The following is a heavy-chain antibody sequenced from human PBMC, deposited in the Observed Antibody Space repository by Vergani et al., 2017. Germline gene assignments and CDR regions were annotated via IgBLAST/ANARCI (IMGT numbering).Heavy chain of an antibody. D-gene: IGHD4-23*01. CDR3: ARDPAPSPTVVTFLLDV. J-gene: IGHJ6*04. CDR2: ISSSSSYI. CDR1: GFTFSSYS. V-gene: IGHV3-21*01. Sequence: EVHLLESGGGQVEAGGSLRLSCVASGFTFSSYSMNWVRQAPGKGLEWVSSISSSSSYIYYADSVKGRFTISRDNAKNSLYLQMNSLRAEDTAVYYCARDPAPSPTVVTFLLDVWGKGTTVTVSS.